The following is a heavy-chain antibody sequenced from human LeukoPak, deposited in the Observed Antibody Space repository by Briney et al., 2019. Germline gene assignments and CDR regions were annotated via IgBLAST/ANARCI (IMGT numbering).Heavy chain of an antibody. D-gene: IGHD1-26*01. V-gene: IGHV3-30*03. CDR3: VSDWDGY. Sequence: GGSLRLSCAASGCTFTTYTMHWVRQAPGKGLEWVAVISFDGTNKYYTESVKGRFTISRDNSNNMLYLQMSSLRAEDSAVYYCVSDWDGYWGQGTLVTVSS. CDR1: GCTFTTYT. CDR2: ISFDGTNK. J-gene: IGHJ4*02.